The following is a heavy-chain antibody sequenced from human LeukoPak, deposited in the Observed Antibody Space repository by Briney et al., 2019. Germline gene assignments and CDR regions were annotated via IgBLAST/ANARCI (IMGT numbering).Heavy chain of an antibody. V-gene: IGHV3-23*01. J-gene: IGHJ4*02. CDR2: ISNSGGNT. CDR1: GFPFSASA. D-gene: IGHD2/OR15-2a*01. Sequence: PGGSLRLSCAAFGFPFSASAMSWVRQAPGKGLKWVSTISNSGGNTYYANSVRGRFTISRDNSKNTLFLQLNSLRAEDTAVYYCAKASNTLDYWGQGTLVTVSS. CDR3: AKASNTLDY.